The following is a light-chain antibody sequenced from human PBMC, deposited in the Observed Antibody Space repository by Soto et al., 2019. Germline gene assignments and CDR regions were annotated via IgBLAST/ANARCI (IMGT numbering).Light chain of an antibody. CDR3: QHYNNWTPLT. J-gene: IGKJ4*01. CDR2: GAS. V-gene: IGKV3-15*01. CDR1: QSISSN. Sequence: EIVMTNSPATLSLSPGERATLYCRAIQSISSNLAWYQQKPGQAPRLLIYGASTRAPDIPARFSGSGSGTEFTITISSLQSADFAVYYCQHYNNWTPLTFGGGTKVDIK.